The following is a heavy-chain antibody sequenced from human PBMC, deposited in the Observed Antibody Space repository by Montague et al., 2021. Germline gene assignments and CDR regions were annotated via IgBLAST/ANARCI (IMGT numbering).Heavy chain of an antibody. J-gene: IGHJ5*02. CDR2: IYHGTT. CDR1: GDSISSKYF. V-gene: IGHV4-4*02. Sequence: SETLSLTCTVSGDSISSKYFWSWVRQPLGKGLEWIGEIYHGTTSXSPSLKCRLTVSMDTSKNQFSLKLSSVTAADTAIYYCAVGSESAWELLHHWGQGIMVTVSS. CDR3: AVGSESAWELLHH. D-gene: IGHD1-26*01.